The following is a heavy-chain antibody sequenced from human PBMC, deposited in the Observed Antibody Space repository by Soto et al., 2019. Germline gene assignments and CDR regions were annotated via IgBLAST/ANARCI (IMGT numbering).Heavy chain of an antibody. J-gene: IGHJ5*01. V-gene: IGHV4-34*01. CDR3: STRAYDTNGYYRFDP. CDR2: INHSGRV. Sequence: SETLSLTCAVYGGSFSGHSWTWIRQSPGKGLEWIGDINHSGRVNYSPSLKSRVTISLDTSKNQFSLTLCAVTAADTAMYYCSTRAYDTNGYYRFDPWGQGTLVTVSS. D-gene: IGHD3-22*01. CDR1: GGSFSGHS.